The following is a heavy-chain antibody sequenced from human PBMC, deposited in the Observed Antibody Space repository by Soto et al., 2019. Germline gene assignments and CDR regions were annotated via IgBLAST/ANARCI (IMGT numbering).Heavy chain of an antibody. CDR3: AKSPVRGVIMDEWFDP. Sequence: GRSLRLSCAASGFTFSSYAMSWVRQAPGKGLEWVSGISGSGGTTYYADSVKGRFTISRDNSKNTLYLQMNSLRAEDTAVYYCAKSPVRGVIMDEWFDPWGQGTLVTVSS. D-gene: IGHD3-10*02. CDR2: ISGSGGTT. CDR1: GFTFSSYA. J-gene: IGHJ5*02. V-gene: IGHV3-23*01.